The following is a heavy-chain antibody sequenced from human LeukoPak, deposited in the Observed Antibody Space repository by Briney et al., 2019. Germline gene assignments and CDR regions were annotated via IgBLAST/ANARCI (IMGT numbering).Heavy chain of an antibody. D-gene: IGHD3-16*01. CDR3: ARDPGEDY. J-gene: IGHJ4*02. Sequence: GRSLRLSCAAPGFTFSSYAMHWVRQAPGKGLEWVANIKQDGSEKYYVDSVKGRFTISRDNAKNSLYLQMNSLRAEDTAVYYCARDPGEDYWGQGTLVTVSS. CDR2: IKQDGSEK. V-gene: IGHV3-7*03. CDR1: GFTFSSYA.